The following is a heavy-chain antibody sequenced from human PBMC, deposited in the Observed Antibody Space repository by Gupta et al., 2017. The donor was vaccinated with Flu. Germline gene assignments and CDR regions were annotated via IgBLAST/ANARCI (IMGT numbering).Heavy chain of an antibody. Sequence: FTVTGSWRTWVGQAPGKGLEWGANINQEGSVKNWVDSVKGRFTISRDNAKNSLSLHMTRLRAEDTAVYFCAQDWAYIALDYWGQLSLVTVSS. D-gene: IGHD5-12*01. CDR1: FTVTGSW. V-gene: IGHV3-7*01. CDR3: AQDWAYIALDY. J-gene: IGHJ4*02. CDR2: INQEGSVK.